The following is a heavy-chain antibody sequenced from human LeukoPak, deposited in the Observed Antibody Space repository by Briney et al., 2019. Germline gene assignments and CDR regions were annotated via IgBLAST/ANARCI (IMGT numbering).Heavy chain of an antibody. Sequence: VASVKVSCKASGYSFSDDYIHCVRQAPGQGVGWMGWIYPDSGGTIYAQNFHGRLTVPRDRSLGTAYMELTRLTSDDTAMYYCARVSGPTRYYGLDVWGQGTTVIDTS. D-gene: IGHD3-16*02. J-gene: IGHJ6*02. CDR3: ARVSGPTRYYGLDV. CDR2: IYPDSGGT. CDR1: GYSFSDDY. V-gene: IGHV1-2*02.